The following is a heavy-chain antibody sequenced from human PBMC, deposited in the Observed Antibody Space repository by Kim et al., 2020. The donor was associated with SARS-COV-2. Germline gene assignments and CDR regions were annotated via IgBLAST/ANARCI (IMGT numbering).Heavy chain of an antibody. D-gene: IGHD6-19*01. CDR1: GYTFTSYD. CDR3: ARGRPWLVYYYYGMDV. CDR2: MNPNSGNT. Sequence: ASVKVSCKASGYTFTSYDINWVRQATGQGLEWMGWMNPNSGNTGYAQKFQGRVTMTRNTSISTAYMELSSLRSEDTAVYYCARGRPWLVYYYYGMDVWGQGTTVTVSS. J-gene: IGHJ6*02. V-gene: IGHV1-8*01.